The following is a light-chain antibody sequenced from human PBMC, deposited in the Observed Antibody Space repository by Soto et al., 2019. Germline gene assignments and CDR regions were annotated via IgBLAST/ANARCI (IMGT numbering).Light chain of an antibody. Sequence: DIQMNQSPSTLFTSVGDRVTITCRASQSISSWLAWYQQKPGSAPKLLIYKASTLESGVPSRFSGSGSGTEFTLTISSLQPDDFATYYCQQYISYSWTFGQGTKV. V-gene: IGKV1-5*03. J-gene: IGKJ1*01. CDR1: QSISSW. CDR2: KAS. CDR3: QQYISYSWT.